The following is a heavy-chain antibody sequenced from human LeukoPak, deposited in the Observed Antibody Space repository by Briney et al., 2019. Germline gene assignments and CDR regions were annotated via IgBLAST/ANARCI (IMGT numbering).Heavy chain of an antibody. V-gene: IGHV3-48*03. Sequence: PGGSLRLSCAASGFTFGSYEMHWVRQAPGKGLEWVSYISSSGSTIYYAGSVKGRFTISRDNATNSLYLQMNNLSAGDTAVYYCATTDTVTTRGWFDPWGQGTLVTVSS. CDR3: ATTDTVTTRGWFDP. D-gene: IGHD4-17*01. CDR2: ISSSGSTI. J-gene: IGHJ5*02. CDR1: GFTFGSYE.